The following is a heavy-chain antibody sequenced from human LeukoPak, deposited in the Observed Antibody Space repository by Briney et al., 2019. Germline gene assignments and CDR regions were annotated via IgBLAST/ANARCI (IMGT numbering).Heavy chain of an antibody. V-gene: IGHV4-39*07. D-gene: IGHD6-19*01. CDR3: ASPPLHSVAPFDY. Sequence: SETLSLTCTVSGGSISSSSYYWGWIRQPPGKGLEWIGSIYYSGSTYYNPSLKSRVTISVDTSKNQFSLKLSSVTAADTAVYYCASPPLHSVAPFDYWGQGTLVTVSS. J-gene: IGHJ4*02. CDR1: GGSISSSSYY. CDR2: IYYSGST.